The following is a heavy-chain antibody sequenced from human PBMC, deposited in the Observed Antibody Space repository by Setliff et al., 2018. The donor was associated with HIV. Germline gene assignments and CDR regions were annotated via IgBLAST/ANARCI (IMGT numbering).Heavy chain of an antibody. D-gene: IGHD3-3*01. J-gene: IGHJ4*02. CDR1: GGSFSGHY. V-gene: IGHV4-34*01. CDR2: IYHSGST. Sequence: SETLSLTCAVYGGSFSGHYWSWIRQPPGKGLEWIGEIYHSGSTNYNPSLKSRVTISVDKSKNQFSLKLSSVTAADTAVYYCARGAIFWSGYDSWGQGTLVTVSS. CDR3: ARGAIFWSGYDS.